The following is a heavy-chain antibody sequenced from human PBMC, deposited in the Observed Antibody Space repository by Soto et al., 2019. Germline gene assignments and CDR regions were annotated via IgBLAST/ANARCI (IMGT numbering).Heavy chain of an antibody. Sequence: XETLSLTCAVYGGSFSGYYWSCIRQAPGKWLEWIGEINHSGSTNYNPSLKSRVTISVDTSKNQFSLKLSSVTAADTAVYYCAGTWAEIIAPHGLYYYYYGMEVLGQGTTVNVSS. CDR3: AGTWAEIIAPHGLYYYYYGMEV. CDR2: INHSGST. D-gene: IGHD6-6*01. CDR1: GGSFSGYY. V-gene: IGHV4-34*01. J-gene: IGHJ6*02.